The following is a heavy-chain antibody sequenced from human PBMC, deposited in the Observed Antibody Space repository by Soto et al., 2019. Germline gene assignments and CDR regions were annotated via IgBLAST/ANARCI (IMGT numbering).Heavy chain of an antibody. D-gene: IGHD3-10*01. V-gene: IGHV3-23*01. CDR2: ISGSGGST. J-gene: IGHJ6*02. Sequence: SGGSLRLSCAAAEFTCRSYAMSWVRKAPGKGLEWVSAISGSGGSTYYADSVKGRFTISRDNSKNTLYLQMNSLRAEDTAVYYCAKDPPELPTTIYYYYGMDVWGQGTTVTVSS. CDR3: AKDPPELPTTIYYYYGMDV. CDR1: EFTCRSYA.